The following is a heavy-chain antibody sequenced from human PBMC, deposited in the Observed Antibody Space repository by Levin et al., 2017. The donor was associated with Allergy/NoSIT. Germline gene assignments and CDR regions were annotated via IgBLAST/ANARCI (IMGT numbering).Heavy chain of an antibody. D-gene: IGHD5-12*01. CDR2: ISSSSSTI. V-gene: IGHV3-48*04. CDR1: GFTFRTYS. CDR3: ARARTEYGGYIFDFDY. Sequence: PGGSLRLSCAGSGFTFRTYSLNWVRQAPGKGLEWLSYISSSSSTILYADSVEGRFTISRDNAKSTLYLQMNSLRAEDTAFYYCARARTEYGGYIFDFDYWGQGTLVTVSS. J-gene: IGHJ4*02.